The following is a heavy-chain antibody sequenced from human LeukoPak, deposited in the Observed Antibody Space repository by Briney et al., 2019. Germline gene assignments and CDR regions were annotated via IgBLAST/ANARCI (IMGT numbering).Heavy chain of an antibody. CDR1: GGTFSSYA. CDR2: IIPILGIA. D-gene: IGHD2-8*01. Sequence: ASVKVSCKASGGTFSSYAISWVRQAPGQGLEWMGRIIPILGIANYAQKFQGRVTITADESTSTAYMEPSSLRSEDTAVYYCARDECTNGVCYNHDAFDIWGQGTMVTVSS. J-gene: IGHJ3*02. V-gene: IGHV1-69*04. CDR3: ARDECTNGVCYNHDAFDI.